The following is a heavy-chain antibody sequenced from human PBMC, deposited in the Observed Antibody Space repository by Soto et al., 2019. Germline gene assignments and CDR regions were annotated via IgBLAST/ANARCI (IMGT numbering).Heavy chain of an antibody. CDR2: ISDDGKTQ. CDR1: SFRFSAYG. D-gene: IGHD6-19*01. V-gene: IGHV3-30*18. J-gene: IGHJ4*01. CDR3: VKGGYKTGWPPFDH. Sequence: QVKLVEFGGAVVQSGRSLRLSCTASSFRFSAYGMHWVGQAPGKGLEWVALISDDGKTQFFTESVEGRFTISRDNSRNTLYLQMNRLRPVDTAVYYCVKGGYKTGWPPFDHWGHGTRVTVSS.